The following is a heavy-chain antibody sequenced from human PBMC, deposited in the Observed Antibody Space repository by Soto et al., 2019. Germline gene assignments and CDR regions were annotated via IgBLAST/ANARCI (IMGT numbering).Heavy chain of an antibody. Sequence: VQLVQSGAEVKKPGSSVKVSCKASGGTVHNSAISWVRQAPGQGLGWMGGIIVIFGPAIYAQKFQGRVTITADESTNTAFLDLNSLRSDDTAVYYCGRVGSWEKVDSWGPGTLVTVSS. CDR2: IIVIFGPA. V-gene: IGHV1-69*01. J-gene: IGHJ4*02. CDR1: GGTVHNSA. CDR3: GRVGSWEKVDS. D-gene: IGHD1-26*01.